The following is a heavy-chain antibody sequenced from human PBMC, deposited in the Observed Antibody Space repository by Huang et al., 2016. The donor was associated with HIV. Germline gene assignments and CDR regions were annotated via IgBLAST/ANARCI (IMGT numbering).Heavy chain of an antibody. V-gene: IGHV4-39*01. CDR1: GVSVTRSPWY. J-gene: IGHJ4*02. D-gene: IGHD3-3*01. Sequence: QPRLQESGPGLVKPSETLSLTCTVSGVSVTRSPWYWVWVRQSPWKGLEWIASINYDGSTYYKSSLKSRLTTSQDTSKNQFSLKLTSVTAADTAVYFCARDIAIFGEPLDSWGQGTAVTVSS. CDR3: ARDIAIFGEPLDS. CDR2: INYDGST.